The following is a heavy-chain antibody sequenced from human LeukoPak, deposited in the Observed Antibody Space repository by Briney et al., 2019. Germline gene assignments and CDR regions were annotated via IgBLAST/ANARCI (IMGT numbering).Heavy chain of an antibody. V-gene: IGHV3-49*04. CDR3: TRALASDY. Sequence: PGGSLRLSCAASGFTFSSYAMSWVRQAPGKGLEWVGFIRRKASGGATQYAASVKGRFTISRDDSKSIAYLQMNSLRTEDTAVYYCTRALASDYWGQGTLVTVSS. J-gene: IGHJ4*02. CDR1: GFTFSSYA. CDR2: IRRKASGGAT.